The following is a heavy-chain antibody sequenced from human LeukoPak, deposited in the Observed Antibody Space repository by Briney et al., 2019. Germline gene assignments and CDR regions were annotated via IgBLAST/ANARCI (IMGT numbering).Heavy chain of an antibody. Sequence: SETLSLTCTVSGGSISPFYWNWIRQPPGKGLEWIGYIYYTGSTNYNPSLKSRVTISVDTSKNQFSLKLSSVTAADTAVYYCATQDTPNYYYYYMDVWGKGTTVTVSS. CDR2: IYYTGST. CDR3: ATQDTPNYYYYYMDV. D-gene: IGHD2-15*01. CDR1: GGSISPFY. J-gene: IGHJ6*03. V-gene: IGHV4-59*12.